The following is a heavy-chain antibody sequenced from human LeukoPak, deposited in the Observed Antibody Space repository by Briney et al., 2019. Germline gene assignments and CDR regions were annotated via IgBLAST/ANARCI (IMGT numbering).Heavy chain of an antibody. CDR2: IRYDGSNK. CDR3: AKDRDFWSGYFAFRSLFY. Sequence: GGSLRLSCAASGFTFSSYGMHWVRQAPGKGLEWVAFIRYDGSNKYYADSVKGRFTISRDNSKNTLYLQMNSLRAEDTAVYYCAKDRDFWSGYFAFRSLFYWGQGTLVTVSS. J-gene: IGHJ4*02. D-gene: IGHD3-3*01. CDR1: GFTFSSYG. V-gene: IGHV3-30*02.